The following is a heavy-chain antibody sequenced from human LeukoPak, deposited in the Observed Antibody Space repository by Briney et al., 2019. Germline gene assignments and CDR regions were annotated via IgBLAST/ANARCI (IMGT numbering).Heavy chain of an antibody. V-gene: IGHV3-9*01. J-gene: IGHJ4*02. CDR3: ARVGPDGAAAGLDY. CDR1: GFTFDDYA. D-gene: IGHD6-13*01. CDR2: ISWNSGSI. Sequence: GGSLRLSCAASGFTFDDYAMHWVRQAPGKGLEWVSGISWNSGSIGYADSVKGRFTISRDNAKNSLYLQMNSLRAEDTAVYYCARVGPDGAAAGLDYWGQGTLVTVSS.